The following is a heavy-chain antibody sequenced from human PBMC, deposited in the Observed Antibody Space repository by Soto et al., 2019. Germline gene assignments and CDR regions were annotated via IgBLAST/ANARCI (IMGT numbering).Heavy chain of an antibody. CDR3: ARYSNNWFQTEGMDV. V-gene: IGHV4-4*07. CDR2: IDTSGNT. Sequence: SETLSLTCTVSVDSITTDYWSWSRQPAGKGLEWIGRIDTSGNTNYNPSLKSRVTMSVDTSKKQFSLKLTSVTAADTAVYYCARYSNNWFQTEGMDVWGQGTTVTVSS. CDR1: VDSITTDY. D-gene: IGHD6-13*01. J-gene: IGHJ6*02.